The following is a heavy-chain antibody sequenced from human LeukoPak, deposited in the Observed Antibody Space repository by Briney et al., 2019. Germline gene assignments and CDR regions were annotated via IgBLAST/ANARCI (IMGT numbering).Heavy chain of an antibody. CDR3: ARVRGYYYDSSGTR. J-gene: IGHJ4*02. V-gene: IGHV4-30-4*08. Sequence: SETLSLTCTVSGGSISSGDYYWSWIRQPPGKGLEWIGYIYYSGSTYYNPSLKSRVTISVDTSKNQFSLKLSSVTAADTAVYYCARVRGYYYDSSGTRWGQGTLVTVSS. CDR1: GGSISSGDYY. CDR2: IYYSGST. D-gene: IGHD3-22*01.